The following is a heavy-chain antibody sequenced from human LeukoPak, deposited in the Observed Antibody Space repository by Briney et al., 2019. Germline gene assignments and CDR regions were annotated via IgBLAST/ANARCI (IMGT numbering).Heavy chain of an antibody. J-gene: IGHJ4*02. CDR3: ARERFEQDYYDSSGYYYNY. CDR1: GFTFSSYA. Sequence: PGRSLRLSCAASGFTFSSYAMHWVRQAPGKGLEWVAVISYDGSNKYYADSVKGRFTISRDNSKNTLYLRMNSLRAEDTAVYYCARERFEQDYYDSSGYYYNYWGQGTLVTVSS. D-gene: IGHD3-22*01. CDR2: ISYDGSNK. V-gene: IGHV3-30-3*01.